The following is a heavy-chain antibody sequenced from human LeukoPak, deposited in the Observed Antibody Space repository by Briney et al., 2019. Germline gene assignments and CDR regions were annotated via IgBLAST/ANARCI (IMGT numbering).Heavy chain of an antibody. CDR3: AREATFGYHYFDY. V-gene: IGHV3-7*01. CDR1: GFTFSSNR. D-gene: IGHD3-16*01. CDR2: IYQHGSEE. Sequence: GGSLRLSCAVSGFTFSSNRMSWVRQAPGKGLEWVANIYQHGSEEHYVDSVKSRFTISRDNAKNSLYLQMDSLRAEDTAMYYCAREATFGYHYFDYWGQGTLVTVSS. J-gene: IGHJ4*02.